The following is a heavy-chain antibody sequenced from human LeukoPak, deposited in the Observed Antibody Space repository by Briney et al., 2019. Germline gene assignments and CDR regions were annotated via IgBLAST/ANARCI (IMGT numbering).Heavy chain of an antibody. D-gene: IGHD4-17*01. CDR1: GFTFSRDA. CDR3: AKGIHYGDISY. Sequence: GGSLRLSCAVSGFTFSRDAMSWVRQAPGKGLEWVSSIMGSGGDTYYADSVKGRFTISRDNSKNTLHLQMNSPRVEDTAMYFCAKGIHYGDISYWGQGTLVTVSS. CDR2: IMGSGGDT. J-gene: IGHJ4*02. V-gene: IGHV3-23*01.